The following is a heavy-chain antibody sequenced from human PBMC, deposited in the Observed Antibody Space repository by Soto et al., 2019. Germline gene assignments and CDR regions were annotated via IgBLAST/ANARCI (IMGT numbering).Heavy chain of an antibody. V-gene: IGHV1-8*01. CDR2: MNPNSGNT. CDR1: GYTFTSYD. J-gene: IGHJ3*02. CDR3: ASPAFNYYCCRGYPFSI. Sequence: ASVKVSCKASGYTFTSYDINWVRQAIGQGLEWMGWMNPNSGNTGYAQKFQGRVTMTRNTSISTAYMELSSLRSEDTAVYYCASPAFNYYCCRGYPFSIWGQGTMVLVSS. D-gene: IGHD3-3*01.